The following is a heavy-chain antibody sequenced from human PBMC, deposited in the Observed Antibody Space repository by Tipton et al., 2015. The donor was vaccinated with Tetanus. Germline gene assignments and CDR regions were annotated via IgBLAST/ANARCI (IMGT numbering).Heavy chain of an antibody. CDR2: TYYRSKWYY. V-gene: IGHV6-1*01. D-gene: IGHD5-12*01. J-gene: IGHJ5*02. CDR1: GDSVSSKSAS. Sequence: GLVKPSQTLSLTCAISGDSVSSKSASWNWIRQSPSRGLEWLGRTYYRSKWYYEYGLSVRSRISINPDTSKNQVSLQLNSVTPEDSAIYYCVREMQQWIPEGGFDPWGQGTLVTVSS. CDR3: VREMQQWIPEGGFDP.